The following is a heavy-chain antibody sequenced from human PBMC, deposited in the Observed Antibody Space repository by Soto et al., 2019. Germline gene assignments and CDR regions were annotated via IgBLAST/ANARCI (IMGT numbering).Heavy chain of an antibody. Sequence: GGSLRLSCAASGFTFKTYSMNWVRQAPGKGLEWISYISSSSSAIYYADSVKGRFTISRDNAKNSLYLQMSSLRDEDTAVYYCARAVYYYSSGSPPGWFDPWGQGTLVTVSS. CDR2: ISSSSSAI. CDR3: ARAVYYYSSGSPPGWFDP. V-gene: IGHV3-48*02. J-gene: IGHJ5*02. CDR1: GFTFKTYS. D-gene: IGHD3-10*01.